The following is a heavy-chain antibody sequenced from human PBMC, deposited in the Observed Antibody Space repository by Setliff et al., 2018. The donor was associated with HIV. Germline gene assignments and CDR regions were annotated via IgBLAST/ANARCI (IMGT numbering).Heavy chain of an antibody. J-gene: IGHJ6*02. CDR1: GFTFRNYK. Sequence: GGSLRLSCAASGFTFRNYKFNWVRQAPGRGLEWVSSISIGSGGAIDYADSVQGRFTISRDNSKNSLYLQLNSLRVEDTAVYYCARDYLDYNLYNGSPVYGMDVWGQGTTVTVSS. V-gene: IGHV3-48*03. D-gene: IGHD3-10*01. CDR3: ARDYLDYNLYNGSPVYGMDV. CDR2: ISIGSGGAI.